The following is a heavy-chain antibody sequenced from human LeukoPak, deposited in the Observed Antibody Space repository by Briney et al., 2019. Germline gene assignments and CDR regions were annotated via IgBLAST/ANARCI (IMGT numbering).Heavy chain of an antibody. CDR3: AREMDGPYGSGSPLDY. CDR1: GFTFSEYY. CDR2: ISSSGSTT. D-gene: IGHD3-10*01. J-gene: IGHJ4*02. Sequence: GGSLRLSCAASGFTFSEYYMSWIRQAPGKGLEWVSYISSSGSTTYYADSVKGRFTVSRDNAKNSLYLQMNSLRAEDTAVYYCAREMDGPYGSGSPLDYWGQGTLVTVSS. V-gene: IGHV3-11*01.